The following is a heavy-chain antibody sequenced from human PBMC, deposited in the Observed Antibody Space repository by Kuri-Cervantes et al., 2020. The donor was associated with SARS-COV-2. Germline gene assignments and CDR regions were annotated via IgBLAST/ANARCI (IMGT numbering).Heavy chain of an antibody. V-gene: IGHV3-30*03. Sequence: GGSLRLSCAASGFTFSSYGMHWVRQAPGKGLEWVAVISYDGSNKYYADSVKGRFTISRDNSKNTLYLQMNSLRAEDTAVYFCARGEVGEAYYDFWSGYYSGCVDYWGQGTLVTVSS. J-gene: IGHJ4*02. D-gene: IGHD3-3*01. CDR2: ISYDGSNK. CDR3: ARGEVGEAYYDFWSGYYSGCVDY. CDR1: GFTFSSYG.